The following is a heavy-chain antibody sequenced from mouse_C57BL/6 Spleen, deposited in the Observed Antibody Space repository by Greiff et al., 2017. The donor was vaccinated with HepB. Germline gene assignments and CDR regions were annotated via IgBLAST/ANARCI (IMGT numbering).Heavy chain of an antibody. D-gene: IGHD1-1*01. CDR3: ARGERYGSSFYAMDY. V-gene: IGHV5-6*01. CDR1: GFTFSSYG. CDR2: ISSGGSYT. Sequence: EVKLVESGGDLVKPGGSLKLSCAASGFTFSSYGMSWVRQTPDKRLEWVATISSGGSYTYYPDSVKGRFTISRDNAKNTLYLQMSSRKSEDTAMYCCARGERYGSSFYAMDYWGQGTSVTVSS. J-gene: IGHJ4*01.